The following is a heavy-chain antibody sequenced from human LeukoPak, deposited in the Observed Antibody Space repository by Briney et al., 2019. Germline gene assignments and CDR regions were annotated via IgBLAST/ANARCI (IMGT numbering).Heavy chain of an antibody. J-gene: IGHJ3*02. CDR2: IYTSGST. Sequence: SETLSLTCTVSGGSISSYYWSWIRQPAGKGLEWIGRIYTSGSTNYNPSLKSRVTISVDTSKNQFSLKLSSVTAADTAVYYCARIRYFDWLSRFDDAFDIWGQGTMVTVSS. V-gene: IGHV4-4*07. CDR1: GGSISSYY. CDR3: ARIRYFDWLSRFDDAFDI. D-gene: IGHD3-9*01.